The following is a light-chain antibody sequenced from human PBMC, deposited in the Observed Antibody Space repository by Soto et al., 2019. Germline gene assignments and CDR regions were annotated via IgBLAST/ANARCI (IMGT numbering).Light chain of an antibody. CDR2: EVS. V-gene: IGLV2-14*01. CDR3: NSQRSSGTRV. CDR1: SSDGGGYKH. Sequence: SVLTQPASVSGSPGQSITISCTGTSSDGGGYKHVSWYQHHPGKAPKLMIYEVSNRPSGVSNRFSGSKSGYTASLTISGLQAEDEADYYCNSQRSSGTRVFGTGTKVTVL. J-gene: IGLJ1*01.